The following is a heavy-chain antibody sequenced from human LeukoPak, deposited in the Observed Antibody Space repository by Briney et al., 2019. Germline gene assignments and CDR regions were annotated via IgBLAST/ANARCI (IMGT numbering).Heavy chain of an antibody. V-gene: IGHV4-59*12. CDR3: ARGAPIVVVPAALTYLDY. CDR1: GDSMTDYY. Sequence: SETLSLTCTVSGDSMTDYYWNWIRQPPGKGLEYIGYIYSSGSTNYNPSLKGRVTTSVDTSKNHFSLKLISVTAADTAVYYCARGAPIVVVPAALTYLDYWGQGTLVTVSS. D-gene: IGHD2-2*01. CDR2: IYSSGST. J-gene: IGHJ4*02.